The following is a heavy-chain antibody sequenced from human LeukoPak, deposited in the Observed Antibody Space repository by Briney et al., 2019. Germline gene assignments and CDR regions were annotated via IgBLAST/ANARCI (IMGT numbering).Heavy chain of an antibody. J-gene: IGHJ4*02. CDR3: ARVPSGDFWRGYWFDY. Sequence: SETLSLTCAVYGGSFSGYYWSWIRQPPGKGLEWIGEINHSGSTNYNPSLKSRVTISVDTSKNQFSLKLSSVTAADTAVYYCARVPSGDFWRGYWFDYWGQGTLVTVSS. CDR2: INHSGST. V-gene: IGHV4-34*01. D-gene: IGHD3-3*01. CDR1: GGSFSGYY.